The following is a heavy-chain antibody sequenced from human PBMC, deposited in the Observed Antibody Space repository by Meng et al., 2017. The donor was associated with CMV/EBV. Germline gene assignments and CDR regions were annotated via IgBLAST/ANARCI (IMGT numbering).Heavy chain of an antibody. CDR3: ASKLGVNYYYGMDV. CDR2: IIPIFGTA. J-gene: IGHJ6*02. Sequence: SVKVSCKASGGTVSSYAISWVRQAPGQGLGWMGGIIPIFGTANYAQKFQGRVTITADKSTSTVYMELSSLRSEDTAVYYCASKLGVNYYYGMDVWGQGTTVTVSS. V-gene: IGHV1-69*06. D-gene: IGHD1-7*01. CDR1: GGTVSSYA.